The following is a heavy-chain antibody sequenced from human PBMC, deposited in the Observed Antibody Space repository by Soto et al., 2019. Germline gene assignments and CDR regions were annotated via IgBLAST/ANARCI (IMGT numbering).Heavy chain of an antibody. CDR3: ARVSVGYYDSTAYYYYGMDV. V-gene: IGHV1-69*13. Sequence: SVKVSCKASGGTFSSYAISWVRQAPGQGLEWMGGIIPIFGTANYAQKFQGRVTITADESTSTAYMELSSLRSEDTAVYYCARVSVGYYDSTAYYYYGMDVWGQGTTVTVSS. J-gene: IGHJ6*02. CDR1: GGTFSSYA. D-gene: IGHD3-22*01. CDR2: IIPIFGTA.